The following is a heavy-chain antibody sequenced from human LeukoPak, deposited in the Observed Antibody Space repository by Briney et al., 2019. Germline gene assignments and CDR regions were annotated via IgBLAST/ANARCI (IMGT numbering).Heavy chain of an antibody. J-gene: IGHJ4*02. Sequence: GGSLRLSCAGSGFTFSSYEMNWVRQAPGKGLEWVSYISSSGSTRYYADSVKGRFTVSRDNAKNSLYLQMNSLRAEDTAVYYCARVGGTDFWSGRYYFDYWGQGTLVTVSS. CDR1: GFTFSSYE. V-gene: IGHV3-48*03. CDR3: ARVGGTDFWSGRYYFDY. CDR2: ISSSGSTR. D-gene: IGHD3-3*01.